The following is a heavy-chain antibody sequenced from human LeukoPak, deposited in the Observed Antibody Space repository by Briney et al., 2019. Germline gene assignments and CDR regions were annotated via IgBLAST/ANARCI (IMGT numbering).Heavy chain of an antibody. CDR3: ARDPGTRGAELGCMDV. J-gene: IGHJ6*04. D-gene: IGHD4-17*01. CDR1: AYTFTIYY. CDR2: INASGGST. V-gene: IGHV1-46*01. Sequence: VAAVKVSFKASAYTFTIYYMHWVRHPPAQGVEWMGLINASGGSTSYAEKSQGRVTMTRDTSTSTVYMELSSLRSEDTAVYYCARDPGTRGAELGCMDVWGEGTTFTVSS.